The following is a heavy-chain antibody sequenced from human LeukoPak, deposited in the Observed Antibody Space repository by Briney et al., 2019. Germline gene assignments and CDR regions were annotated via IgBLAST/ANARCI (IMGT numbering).Heavy chain of an antibody. V-gene: IGHV3-33*08. CDR2: IWYDGSNK. J-gene: IGHJ6*02. Sequence: PGGSLRLSCAASGFTFSSYAMHWVRQAPGKGLEWVAVIWYDGSNKYYADSVKGRFTISRDNSKNTLYLQMNSLRAEDTAVYYCARGEPLGIAARLNYYYGMDVWGQGTTVTVSS. CDR3: ARGEPLGIAARLNYYYGMDV. D-gene: IGHD6-6*01. CDR1: GFTFSSYA.